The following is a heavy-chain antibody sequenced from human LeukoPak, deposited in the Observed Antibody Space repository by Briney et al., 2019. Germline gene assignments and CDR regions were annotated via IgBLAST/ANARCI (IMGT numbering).Heavy chain of an antibody. CDR1: GYTFTGYY. V-gene: IGHV1-2*02. CDR2: TNPNSGGT. J-gene: IGHJ3*02. D-gene: IGHD3-22*01. Sequence: ASVKVSCKASGYTFTGYYMHWVRQAPGQGLEWMGWTNPNSGGTNYAQKFQGRVTMTRDTSISTAYMELSRLRSDDTAVYYCARDLQQYYYDSSGYYFDAFDIWGQGTMVTVSS. CDR3: ARDLQQYYYDSSGYYFDAFDI.